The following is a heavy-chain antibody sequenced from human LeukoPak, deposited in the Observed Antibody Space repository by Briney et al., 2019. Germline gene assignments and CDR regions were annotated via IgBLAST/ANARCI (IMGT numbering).Heavy chain of an antibody. J-gene: IGHJ3*02. D-gene: IGHD2-21*01. CDR1: GGSISSGGYS. V-gene: IGHV4-30-2*01. CDR3: ARGIPGIDVFDI. Sequence: SQTLSLTCAVSGGSISSGGYSWSWIRQPPGKGLEWIGYIYHSGSTYYNPSLKSRVTISVDTSKNQFSLKLSSVTAADTAVYYCARGIPGIDVFDIWGQGTMVTVSS. CDR2: IYHSGST.